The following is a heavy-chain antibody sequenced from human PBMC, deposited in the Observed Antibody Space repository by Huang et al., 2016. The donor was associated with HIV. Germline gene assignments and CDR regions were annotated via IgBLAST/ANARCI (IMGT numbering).Heavy chain of an antibody. D-gene: IGHD3-10*01. V-gene: IGHV1-2*05. CDR2: INPNTGGT. CDR1: GYIFSDYY. Sequence: QVQLVQSGAAVKKPGASLIVSCAASGYIFSDYYVPWVRQAPGQGLEWIGRINPNTGGTLYAPKCQGRVTMTSDTSIITAYMELSSLTSDDTVVYYCARGGTTRSSDDAFDFWGPGTMVTVSS. J-gene: IGHJ3*01. CDR3: ARGGTTRSSDDAFDF.